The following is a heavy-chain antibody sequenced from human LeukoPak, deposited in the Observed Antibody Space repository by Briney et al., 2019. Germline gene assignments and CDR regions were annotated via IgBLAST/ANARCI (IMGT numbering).Heavy chain of an antibody. J-gene: IGHJ4*02. CDR3: ARSIPAAGIDF. V-gene: IGHV3-53*01. CDR1: GFTISSNY. CDR2: IHSGGIT. D-gene: IGHD2-2*01. Sequence: GGSLRLSCAASGFTISSNYMSWVRQAPGKGLEWVPVIHSGGITYYADSVKGRFTISRDNSKNTLYLQMNSLRAEDTAVYYCARSIPAAGIDFWGQGALVTVSS.